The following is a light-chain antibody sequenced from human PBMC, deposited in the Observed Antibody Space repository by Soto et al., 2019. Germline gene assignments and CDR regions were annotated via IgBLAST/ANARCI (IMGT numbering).Light chain of an antibody. V-gene: IGKV1D-12*01. CDR3: QQANSFPLT. J-gene: IGKJ4*01. Sequence: DIQMTQSPSSVSASVGDRVTITCRASQGISSWLAWYQQKPGKAAKLLIYATSTFQSGFPSRFRGRGSGTDFTLALSSLQPEDFATYDCQQANSFPLTFGGGTKVEIK. CDR2: ATS. CDR1: QGISSW.